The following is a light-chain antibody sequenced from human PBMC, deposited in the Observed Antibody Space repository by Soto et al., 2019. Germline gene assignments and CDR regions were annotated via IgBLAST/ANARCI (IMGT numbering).Light chain of an antibody. J-gene: IGLJ1*01. CDR3: VSFTTSRSYV. CDR2: DII. CDR1: SSDVGAYIF. Sequence: QSALTQPAFVSGSPGQSITISCTGTSSDVGAYIFVSWYQQHPGKAPKLMIYDIINRPSGVSNRFSGSKSGNTASLTISGLQAEDEADYYCVSFTTSRSYVFGTGTKVTVL. V-gene: IGLV2-14*03.